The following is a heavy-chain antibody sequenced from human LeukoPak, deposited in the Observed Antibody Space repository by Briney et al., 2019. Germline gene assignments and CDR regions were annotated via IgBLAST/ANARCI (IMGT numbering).Heavy chain of an antibody. CDR1: GFTFSSHG. J-gene: IGHJ6*03. Sequence: PGGSLRLSCAASGFTFSSHGMSWVRQAPGKGLEWVSTISGSGDNTCYADSVKGRFTISRDNSRNTLYLQMNSLRAEDTAVYYCARNLGGSSWYFYYYYYMDVWGKGTTVTVSS. CDR3: ARNLGGSSWYFYYYYYMDV. CDR2: ISGSGDNT. V-gene: IGHV3-23*01. D-gene: IGHD6-13*01.